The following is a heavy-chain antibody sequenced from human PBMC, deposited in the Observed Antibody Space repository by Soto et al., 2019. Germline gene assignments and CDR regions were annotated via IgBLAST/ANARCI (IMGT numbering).Heavy chain of an antibody. V-gene: IGHV3-30*18. J-gene: IGHJ6*02. D-gene: IGHD6-13*01. CDR2: ISYDGSNK. CDR1: GFTFSSYG. CDR3: AKVGSSSWYYYYYGMDV. Sequence: GGSLRLSCAASGFTFSSYGMHWVRQAPGKGPEWVAVISYDGSNKYYADSVKGRFTISRDNSKKTLYLQMNSLRAEDTAVYYCAKVGSSSWYYYYYGMDVWGQGTTVTV.